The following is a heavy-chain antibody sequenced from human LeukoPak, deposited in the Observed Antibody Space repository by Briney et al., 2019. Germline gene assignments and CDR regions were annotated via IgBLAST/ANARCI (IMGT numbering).Heavy chain of an antibody. CDR3: VRGQFFFAF. D-gene: IGHD3-3*01. CDR1: GGSFSGYY. Sequence: SETLSLTCAVYGGSFSGYYWSWIRQPPGKGLEWIGEMHYSGATNYNPSLKSRVTISADTSVNQFSLKLTSVTAADTAVYYCVRGQFFFAFWSRGTPVTVSS. CDR2: MHYSGAT. V-gene: IGHV4-34*01. J-gene: IGHJ2*01.